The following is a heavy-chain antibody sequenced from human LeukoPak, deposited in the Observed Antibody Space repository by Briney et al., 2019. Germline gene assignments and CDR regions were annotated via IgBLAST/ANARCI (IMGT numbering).Heavy chain of an antibody. J-gene: IGHJ4*02. CDR1: GYTFTSYA. V-gene: IGHV1-3*01. CDR2: IDAGNGNT. CDR3: ARDFSGYYYYFDY. D-gene: IGHD3-22*01. Sequence: ASVKVSCKASGYTFTSYAMHWVRQAPGQRLEWMGWIDAGNGNTKYSQKLQGRVTITRDTSASTAYMELSSLRSEDTAVYYCARDFSGYYYYFDYWGQGTLDTVSS.